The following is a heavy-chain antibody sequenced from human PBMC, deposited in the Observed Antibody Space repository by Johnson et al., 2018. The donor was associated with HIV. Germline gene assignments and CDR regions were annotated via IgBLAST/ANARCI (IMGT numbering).Heavy chain of an antibody. J-gene: IGHJ3*02. D-gene: IGHD3-3*01. V-gene: IGHV3-33*06. Sequence: QVQLVESGGGVVQPGRSLRLSCAASGFTFSSYGMHWVRQAPGKGLEWVAVIWYDGSNKYYADSVKGRFTIPRDNSNNTLYLQMNSLRAEDTAIDYCAKDLFLEDNFWSGYSFSAFDIWGQGTMVTVSS. CDR3: AKDLFLEDNFWSGYSFSAFDI. CDR1: GFTFSSYG. CDR2: IWYDGSNK.